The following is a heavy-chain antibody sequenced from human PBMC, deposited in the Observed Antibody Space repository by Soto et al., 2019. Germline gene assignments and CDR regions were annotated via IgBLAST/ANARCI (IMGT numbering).Heavy chain of an antibody. Sequence: GGSLRLSCAASGFTFSSYAMSWVRQAPGKGLEWVSAISGSGGSTYYADSVKGRFTISRDNSKNTLYLQMNSLRAEDTAVYYCAKASMVRGVITPYFDYWGQGTLVTVSS. CDR2: ISGSGGST. D-gene: IGHD3-10*01. CDR3: AKASMVRGVITPYFDY. CDR1: GFTFSSYA. V-gene: IGHV3-23*01. J-gene: IGHJ4*02.